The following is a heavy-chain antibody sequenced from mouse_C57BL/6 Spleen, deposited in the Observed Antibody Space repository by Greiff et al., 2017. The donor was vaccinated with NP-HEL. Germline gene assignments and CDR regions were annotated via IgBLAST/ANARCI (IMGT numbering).Heavy chain of an antibody. CDR1: GYSFTDYN. V-gene: IGHV1-39*01. J-gene: IGHJ1*03. CDR3: ARSGYYGSSSHWYFDV. Sequence: EVKLVESGPELVKPGASVKISCKASGYSFTDYNMNWVKQSNGKSLEWIGVINPNYGTTSYNQKFKGKATLTVDQSSSTAYMQLSSLTSEDSAVYYCARSGYYGSSSHWYFDVWGTGTTVTVSS. CDR2: INPNYGTT. D-gene: IGHD1-1*01.